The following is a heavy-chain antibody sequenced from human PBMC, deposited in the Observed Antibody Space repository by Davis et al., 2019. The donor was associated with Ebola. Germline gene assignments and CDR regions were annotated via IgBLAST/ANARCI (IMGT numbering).Heavy chain of an antibody. CDR1: GFTFSSYG. V-gene: IGHV3-33*01. CDR2: IWYDGSNK. Sequence: GESLKISCAASGFTFSSYGMHWVRQAPGKGLEWVAVIWYDGSNKYYADSVKGRFTISRDNSKNTLYLQMSSLRAEDTAVYYCASAYGGNYYFDYWGQGTLVTVSS. CDR3: ASAYGGNYYFDY. D-gene: IGHD4-23*01. J-gene: IGHJ4*02.